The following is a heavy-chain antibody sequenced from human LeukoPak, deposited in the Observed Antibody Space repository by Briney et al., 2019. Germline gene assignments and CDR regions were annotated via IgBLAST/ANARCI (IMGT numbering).Heavy chain of an antibody. J-gene: IGHJ4*02. CDR2: ISSSSSYI. CDR1: GFTFSSYS. D-gene: IGHD1-26*01. Sequence: GGPLRLSCAASGFTFSSYSMTWVGQAPGKGLEWVSSISSSSSYIYYADSVKGRFTISRDNAKNSLYLQMNSLRAEDTAVYYCARDFGGTGGFDYWGQGTLVTVSS. CDR3: ARDFGGTGGFDY. V-gene: IGHV3-21*01.